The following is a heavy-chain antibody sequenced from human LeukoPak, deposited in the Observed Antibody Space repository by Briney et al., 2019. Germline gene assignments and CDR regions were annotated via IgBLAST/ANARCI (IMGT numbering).Heavy chain of an antibody. CDR2: IVHSGNT. CDR3: ARFGSSTWYKGAFDI. J-gene: IGHJ3*02. Sequence: SETLSLTCAVSGGSISSGNWWSWVRQPPGKGLEWIGEIVHSGNTKYNPSLKSRVTISVDTSKNQFSLNLTSVTAADTAVYYCARFGSSTWYKGAFDIWGQGTMVTVAA. D-gene: IGHD1-1*01. CDR1: GGSISSGNW. V-gene: IGHV4-4*02.